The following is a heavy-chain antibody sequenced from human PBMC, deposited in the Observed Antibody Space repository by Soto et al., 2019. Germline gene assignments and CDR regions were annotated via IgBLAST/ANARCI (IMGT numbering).Heavy chain of an antibody. CDR2: IYYSGST. Sequence: SETLSLTCTVSGGSISSYYWSWIRQPPGKGLEWIGYIYYSGSTNYYPSLKSRVTISVDTSKNQFSLKLSSVTAADTAVYYCARAYYDFWSGYNWFDPWGQGTLVTVSS. D-gene: IGHD3-3*01. J-gene: IGHJ5*02. CDR3: ARAYYDFWSGYNWFDP. V-gene: IGHV4-59*01. CDR1: GGSISSYY.